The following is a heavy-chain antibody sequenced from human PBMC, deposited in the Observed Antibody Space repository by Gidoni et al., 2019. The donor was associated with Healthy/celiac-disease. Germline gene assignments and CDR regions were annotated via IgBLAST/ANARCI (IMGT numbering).Heavy chain of an antibody. Sequence: QVQLVQSGAVLRKPGASVTVSCKPSGYTFTNSAITWVRQSPGQGLEWMGWVSASNGDTNYVKKLQARVTMYRGTSTNTASMELRGLRSDVTAVYWCARGGSGTLPPDYWGQGTLVTVSS. CDR1: GYTFTNSA. V-gene: IGHV1-18*01. CDR3: ARGGSGTLPPDY. CDR2: VSASNGDT. J-gene: IGHJ4*02. D-gene: IGHD1-26*01.